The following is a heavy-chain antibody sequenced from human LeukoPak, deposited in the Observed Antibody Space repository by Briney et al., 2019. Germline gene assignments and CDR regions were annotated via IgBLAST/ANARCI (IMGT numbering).Heavy chain of an antibody. V-gene: IGHV3-23*01. Sequence: GGSLRLSCAASGFTFRSYAMSWVRQAPGKGLEWVSVISGSGDSTYYSDSVKGRLIISRDNSKNTLYLEMNSLRAEDTAVYYCAFPSPLEYWGQGTLVTVSS. CDR2: ISGSGDST. CDR3: AFPSPLEY. J-gene: IGHJ4*02. CDR1: GFTFRSYA.